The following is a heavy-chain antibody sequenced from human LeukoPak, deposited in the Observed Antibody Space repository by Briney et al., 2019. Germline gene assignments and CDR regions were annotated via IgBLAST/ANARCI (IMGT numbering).Heavy chain of an antibody. CDR3: ARRGQWLVHTKRAFDP. D-gene: IGHD6-19*01. J-gene: IGHJ5*02. Sequence: SETLSLTCTVSGGSISSSSYYWGWIRQPRGKGLEWIGSIYYSGSTYYNPSLKSRVTISVDTSKNQFSLKLSSVTAADTAVYYCARRGQWLVHTKRAFDPWGQGTLVTVSS. V-gene: IGHV4-39*01. CDR1: GGSISSSSYY. CDR2: IYYSGST.